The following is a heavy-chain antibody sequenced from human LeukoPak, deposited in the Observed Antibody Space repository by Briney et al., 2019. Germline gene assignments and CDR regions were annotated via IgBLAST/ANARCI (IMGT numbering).Heavy chain of an antibody. V-gene: IGHV3-23*01. CDR3: ARDLMGIAYRGAFYY. D-gene: IGHD6-13*01. J-gene: IGHJ4*02. CDR2: ISGTGSGT. Sequence: GGSLRLSCAASGITFSMYAMSWVRQAPGKGLEWVSGISGTGSGTYHADSVKGRFTISRDNSKNTLYLQMNSLRAEDTAVYYCARDLMGIAYRGAFYYWGQGTLVTVSS. CDR1: GITFSMYA.